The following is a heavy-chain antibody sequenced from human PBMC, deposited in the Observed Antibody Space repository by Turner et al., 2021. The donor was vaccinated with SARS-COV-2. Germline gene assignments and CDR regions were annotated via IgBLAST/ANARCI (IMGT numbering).Heavy chain of an antibody. CDR1: GYTFTSYD. Sequence: QVQLVQSGAEVKKPGASVKVSCKASGYTFTSYDINWVRQATGQGLGWMGWMNPDSGNTAYEQKFQGRVTITRNTSISTAYMELSSLRSEDTAVYYCARGGYCSSTSCSPYGYFDLWGRGTLVTVSS. CDR3: ARGGYCSSTSCSPYGYFDL. J-gene: IGHJ2*01. D-gene: IGHD2-2*01. V-gene: IGHV1-8*03. CDR2: MNPDSGNT.